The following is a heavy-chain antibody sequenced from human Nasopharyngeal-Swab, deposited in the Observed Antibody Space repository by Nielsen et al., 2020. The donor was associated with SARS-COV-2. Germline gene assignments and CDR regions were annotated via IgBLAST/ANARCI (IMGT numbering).Heavy chain of an antibody. Sequence: ASVKVSCKASGYTFTDYGISWVRQAPGQGLEWMGWLSAYNGNTNYAQRVQGRVTMTTDTSTSTAYMELRSLRSDDTAVYYCARVIAAAANEGLDYWGQGTLVTVSS. CDR1: GYTFTDYG. CDR3: ARVIAAAANEGLDY. D-gene: IGHD6-13*01. J-gene: IGHJ4*02. V-gene: IGHV1-18*01. CDR2: LSAYNGNT.